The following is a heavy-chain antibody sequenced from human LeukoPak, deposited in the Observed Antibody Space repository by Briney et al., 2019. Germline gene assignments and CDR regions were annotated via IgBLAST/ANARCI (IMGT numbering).Heavy chain of an antibody. CDR1: GYTFTNYG. CDR3: ARVLRYCISCSCYNGGFDI. CDR2: ISAYNGNT. V-gene: IGHV1-18*01. D-gene: IGHD2-2*02. Sequence: ASVRVSCKASGYTFTNYGITWVRQAPGQGLEWMGWISAYNGNTDYAQNLQGRVTMTTDTPTSTAYMELRSLSSDDTAVYYCARVLRYCISCSCYNGGFDIWGQGTMVNGSS. J-gene: IGHJ3*02.